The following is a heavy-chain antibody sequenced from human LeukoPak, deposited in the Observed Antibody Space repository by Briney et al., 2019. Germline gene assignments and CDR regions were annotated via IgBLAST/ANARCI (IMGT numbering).Heavy chain of an antibody. CDR3: AKDMITFGGVIASPDY. D-gene: IGHD3-16*02. Sequence: GGSLRLSCAASGFTFSSYSMHWVRQAPGKGLEWVAFIRYDGSNKYYADSVKGRFTISRDNSKNTLYLQMNSLRAEDTAVYYCAKDMITFGGVIASPDYWGQGTLVTVSS. V-gene: IGHV3-30*02. CDR2: IRYDGSNK. CDR1: GFTFSSYS. J-gene: IGHJ4*02.